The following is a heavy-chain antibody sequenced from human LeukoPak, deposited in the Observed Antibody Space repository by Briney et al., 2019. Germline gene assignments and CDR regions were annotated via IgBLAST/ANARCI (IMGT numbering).Heavy chain of an antibody. CDR1: GYSFTSYW. D-gene: IGHD6-19*01. J-gene: IGHJ4*02. CDR3: ARGIFSSGWASDY. Sequence: GESLKISCKGSGYSFTSYWIGWVRQMPGKGLEWMGIIYPGDSGTRYSPSFQGQVTISADKSISTAYLQWSSLKASDTAMYYCARGIFSSGWASDYWGQGTLVTVSS. V-gene: IGHV5-51*01. CDR2: IYPGDSGT.